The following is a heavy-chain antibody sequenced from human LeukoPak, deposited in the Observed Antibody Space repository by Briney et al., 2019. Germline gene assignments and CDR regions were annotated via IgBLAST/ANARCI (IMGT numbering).Heavy chain of an antibody. Sequence: SETLSLTCTLSRGSISSSGYYWGWIRQPPGKGLEWIGSIYYSGSTYYNPSLKSRVTISVDTSKNQFSLKLSSVTAADTAMYSCARQGYADFSSRPFDYWGQGTLVTVSS. CDR2: IYYSGST. J-gene: IGHJ4*02. V-gene: IGHV4-39*01. D-gene: IGHD4-17*01. CDR3: ARQGYADFSSRPFDY. CDR1: RGSISSSGYY.